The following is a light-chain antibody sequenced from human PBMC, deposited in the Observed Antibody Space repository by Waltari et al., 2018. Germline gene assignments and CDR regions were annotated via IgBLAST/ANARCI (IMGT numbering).Light chain of an antibody. CDR1: SSDIGRSNL. Sequence: QSALAQPASVSGSPGQSITISCAGGSSDIGRSNLVSWYQQHPDKAPKLIIFEVRQRPSGLSKRFSGSKSGSTASLTISGLQSEDEATYYCCSYAGGASYVFGTGTQVSVV. CDR2: EVR. J-gene: IGLJ1*01. CDR3: CSYAGGASYV. V-gene: IGLV2-23*02.